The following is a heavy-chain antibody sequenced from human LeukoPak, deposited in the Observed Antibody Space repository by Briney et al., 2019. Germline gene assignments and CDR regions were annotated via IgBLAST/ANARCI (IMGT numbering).Heavy chain of an antibody. CDR3: ARGSGIVVVVAASIWFDP. V-gene: IGHV1-2*02. CDR2: IDPNSGGT. J-gene: IGHJ5*02. CDR1: GYTFTGYY. Sequence: GASVKVSCKASGYTFTGYYMHWVRQAPGPALEWMGWIDPNSGGTNYAQKFQGRVTMTRDTSISTAYMELSRLRSDDTAVYYCARGSGIVVVVAASIWFDPWGQGTLVTVSS. D-gene: IGHD2-15*01.